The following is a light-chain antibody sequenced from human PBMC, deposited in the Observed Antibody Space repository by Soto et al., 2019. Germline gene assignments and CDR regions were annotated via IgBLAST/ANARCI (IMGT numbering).Light chain of an antibody. CDR3: QQYYSPPHT. V-gene: IGKV4-1*01. CDR1: QSVLYSSNNKNY. Sequence: DIVMTQSPDSLAVSLGERATINCKSSQSVLYSSNNKNYLTWYQQKPGQPPKVLIYWASTRESGVPDRFSGSGFGTDFTLTISSLQAEDVAVYYCQQYYSPPHTFGQGTKLEIK. J-gene: IGKJ2*01. CDR2: WAS.